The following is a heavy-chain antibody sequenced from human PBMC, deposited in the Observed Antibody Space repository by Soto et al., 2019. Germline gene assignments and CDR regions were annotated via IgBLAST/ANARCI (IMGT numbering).Heavy chain of an antibody. Sequence: GGSLRLSCAASGFTFSSYNMDWVRQAPGKGLEWVSSISSTSSYIYYADSVKGRFTISRDNAKNSLYLQLKGLGAEDTGVYYCASETYCSGGTCSQYYYYGMDVWGQGTTVTVSS. CDR2: ISSTSSYI. CDR3: ASETYCSGGTCSQYYYYGMDV. CDR1: GFTFSSYN. V-gene: IGHV3-21*01. D-gene: IGHD2-15*01. J-gene: IGHJ6*02.